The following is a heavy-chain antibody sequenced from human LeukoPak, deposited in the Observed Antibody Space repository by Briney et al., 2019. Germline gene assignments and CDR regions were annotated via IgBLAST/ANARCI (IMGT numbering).Heavy chain of an antibody. CDR1: GVSISGGSNYY. V-gene: IGHV4-39*01. CDR2: VYYSGST. D-gene: IGHD3-10*02. Sequence: SETLSLTCAVSGVSISGGSNYYWGWPRPSPGEGLGWIGSVYYSGSTYYNPSLKSRVTMSVDTPKNQFSLKLSSVTAADTAVYYCARHGRKSYVSWFDPWGQGYLVSVSS. CDR3: ARHGRKSYVSWFDP. J-gene: IGHJ5*02.